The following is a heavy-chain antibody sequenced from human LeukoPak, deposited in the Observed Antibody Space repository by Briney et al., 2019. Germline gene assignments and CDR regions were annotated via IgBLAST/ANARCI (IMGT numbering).Heavy chain of an antibody. J-gene: IGHJ4*02. Sequence: GGSLRLSCAASGFTFSSYAMTWVRQAPGKGLEWVSGISGSGGTTYYADSVKGRFTISRDNAKNSLYLQMNSLRAEDTAVYYCARAPMVRGVIPDYWGQGTLVTVSS. CDR3: ARAPMVRGVIPDY. V-gene: IGHV3-23*01. D-gene: IGHD3-10*01. CDR1: GFTFSSYA. CDR2: ISGSGGTT.